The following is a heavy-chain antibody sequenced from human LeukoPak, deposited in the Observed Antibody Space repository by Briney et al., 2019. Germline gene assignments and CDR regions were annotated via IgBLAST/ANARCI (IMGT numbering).Heavy chain of an antibody. CDR1: GYTLTELS. V-gene: IGHV1-24*01. CDR3: ATQLSYSSGWSPSGY. Sequence: GASVKVSCKVSGYTLTELSMHWVRQAPGKGLEWMGGFDPEDGETIYAQKFQGRVTMTEDTSTDTAYMELSSLRSEDTAVYYCATQLSYSSGWSPSGYWGQGTLVTVSS. CDR2: FDPEDGET. D-gene: IGHD6-19*01. J-gene: IGHJ4*02.